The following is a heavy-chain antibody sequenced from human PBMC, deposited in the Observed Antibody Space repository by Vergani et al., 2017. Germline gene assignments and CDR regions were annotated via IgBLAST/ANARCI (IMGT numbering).Heavy chain of an antibody. CDR1: GGSISSYY. J-gene: IGHJ4*02. Sequence: QVQLQESGPGLVKPSETLSLTCTVSGGSISSYYWSWIRQPPGKGLEWIGYIYYSGSTNYNPSLKSRVTISVDTSKNQFSLKLSSVTAADTAVYYCASAPLRGRDILPGYQGPTFDYWGQGTLVTVSS. D-gene: IGHD3-9*01. CDR3: ASAPLRGRDILPGYQGPTFDY. V-gene: IGHV4-59*01. CDR2: IYYSGST.